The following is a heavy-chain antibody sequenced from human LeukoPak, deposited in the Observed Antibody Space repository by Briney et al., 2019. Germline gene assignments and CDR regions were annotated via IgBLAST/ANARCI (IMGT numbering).Heavy chain of an antibody. CDR2: IYYSGST. V-gene: IGHV4-59*01. D-gene: IGHD6-13*01. CDR3: ARGIAAAGNYYYYGMDV. CDR1: GGSISSYY. J-gene: IGHJ6*02. Sequence: SETLSLTWTVSGGSISSYYWSWIRQPPGKGLEWIGYIYYSGSTNYNPSLKSRVTVSVDTSKNQFSLKLSSVTAADTAVYYCARGIAAAGNYYYYGMDVWGQGTTVTVSS.